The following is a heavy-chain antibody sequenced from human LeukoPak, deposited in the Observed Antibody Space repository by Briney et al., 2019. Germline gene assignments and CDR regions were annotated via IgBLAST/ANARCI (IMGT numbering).Heavy chain of an antibody. Sequence: PGGSLRLSCAASGFTFNDYHMSWFRQAPGKGLEWISYISSIVSYMYYADSVRGRFTISRDSAKNSLYLQMNSLRAEDTAVYYCARILSCSSTTCFGGYFDSWGQGTPVTVSS. D-gene: IGHD2-2*01. CDR2: ISSIVSYM. CDR3: ARILSCSSTTCFGGYFDS. V-gene: IGHV3-11*04. J-gene: IGHJ4*02. CDR1: GFTFNDYH.